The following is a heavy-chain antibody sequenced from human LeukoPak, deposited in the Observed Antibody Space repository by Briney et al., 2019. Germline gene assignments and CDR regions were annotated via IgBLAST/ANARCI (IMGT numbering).Heavy chain of an antibody. J-gene: IGHJ4*02. Sequence: QPGGSLRLSCAASGFTVSSNYMTWVRQAPGKGLEWVSVIYSGGSTYYADSVKGRFTISRDNSNNTMYLQMNSLRAEDTAVYYCVRGFHYDSSRDYWGQGTLVTVSS. CDR1: GFTVSSNY. CDR2: IYSGGST. CDR3: VRGFHYDSSRDY. D-gene: IGHD3-22*01. V-gene: IGHV3-53*01.